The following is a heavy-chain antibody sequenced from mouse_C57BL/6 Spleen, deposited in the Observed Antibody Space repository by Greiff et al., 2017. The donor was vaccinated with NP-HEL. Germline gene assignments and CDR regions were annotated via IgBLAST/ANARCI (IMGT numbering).Heavy chain of an antibody. D-gene: IGHD2-5*01. CDR1: GFSLTSYG. CDR3: ARKGDSNYGVFYAMDY. CDR2: IWSGGST. V-gene: IGHV2-2*01. J-gene: IGHJ4*01. Sequence: VQLKESGPGLVQPSQSLSITCTVSGFSLTSYGVHWVRQSPGKGLEWLGVIWSGGSTDYNAAFISRLSISKDNSKSQVFFKMNSLQADDTAIYYCARKGDSNYGVFYAMDYWGQGTSVTVSS.